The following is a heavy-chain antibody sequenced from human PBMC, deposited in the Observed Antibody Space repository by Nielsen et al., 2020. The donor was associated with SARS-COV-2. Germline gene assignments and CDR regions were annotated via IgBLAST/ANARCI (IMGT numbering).Heavy chain of an antibody. CDR1: GGSISSSSYY. J-gene: IGHJ5*02. D-gene: IGHD2-2*01. CDR3: ARGKGQYQLPGRNWFDP. Sequence: ESLKISCTVSGGSISSSSYYWGWIRQPPGKGLEWIGEINHSGSTNYNPSLKSRVTISVDTSKNQFSLKLSSVTAADTAVYYCARGKGQYQLPGRNWFDPWGQGTLVTVSS. CDR2: INHSGST. V-gene: IGHV4-39*07.